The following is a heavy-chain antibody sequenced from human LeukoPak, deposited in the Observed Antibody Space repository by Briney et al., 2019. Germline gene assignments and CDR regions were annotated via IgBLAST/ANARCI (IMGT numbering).Heavy chain of an antibody. D-gene: IGHD2-2*01. CDR2: IYPGDSDT. CDR3: ARAAEQGGYCSSTSCINWLDP. V-gene: IGHV5-51*01. Sequence: GESLKISCKGSGYSFTSYWIGWVRQMPGKGLEWMGIIYPGDSDTRYSPSFQGQVTISADKSISTAYLQWSSLKASDTAMYYCARAAEQGGYCSSTSCINWLDPWGQGTLVTVSS. CDR1: GYSFTSYW. J-gene: IGHJ5*02.